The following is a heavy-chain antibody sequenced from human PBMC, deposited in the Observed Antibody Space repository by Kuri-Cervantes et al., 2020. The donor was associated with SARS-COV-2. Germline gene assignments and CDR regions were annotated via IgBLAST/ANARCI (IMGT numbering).Heavy chain of an antibody. CDR2: IYSGGST. V-gene: IGHV3-66*01. Sequence: GESLKISCSASGFTFSSYSMNWVRQAPGKGLEWVSVIYSGGSTYYADSVKGRFTISRDNAKNSLYLQMNSLSAEDTAVYYCAREPTSVGRGCSSTSCYYEVDYWGQGTLVTVSS. CDR1: GFTFSSYS. J-gene: IGHJ4*02. CDR3: AREPTSVGRGCSSTSCYYEVDY. D-gene: IGHD2-2*01.